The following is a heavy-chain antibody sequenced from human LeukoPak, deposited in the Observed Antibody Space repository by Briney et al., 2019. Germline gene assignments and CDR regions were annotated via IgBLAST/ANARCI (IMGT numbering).Heavy chain of an antibody. Sequence: GGSLRLSCAASGFTFSSYAMHWVRQAPGKGLEWLAVISYDGTNKYYADSVKGRFTISRDNSKNTLYLQMNSLGDEDTAVYYCARDQGSLPVWFYYYMDVWGSGTTVTVSS. CDR2: ISYDGTNK. CDR3: ARDQGSLPVWFYYYMDV. J-gene: IGHJ6*03. V-gene: IGHV3-30*01. D-gene: IGHD3-16*01. CDR1: GFTFSSYA.